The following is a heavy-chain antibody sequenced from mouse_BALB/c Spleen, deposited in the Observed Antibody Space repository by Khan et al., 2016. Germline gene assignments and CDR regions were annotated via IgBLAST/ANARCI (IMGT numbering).Heavy chain of an antibody. CDR1: GFTFSSNW. Sequence: QLEESGGGLVQPGGSMKLSCVASGFTFSSNWMSWVRQSPEKGLEWVAEIRLKSDNYATHYAESVKGKFTISRDDSESRLYLQMNSLRAEDTGIYYCTKDSWFAYWGQGTLVTVSA. J-gene: IGHJ3*01. V-gene: IGHV6-6*02. CDR3: TKDSWFAY. CDR2: IRLKSDNYAT.